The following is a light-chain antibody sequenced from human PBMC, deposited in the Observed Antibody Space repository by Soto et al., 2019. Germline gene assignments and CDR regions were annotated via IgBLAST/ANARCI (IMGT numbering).Light chain of an antibody. CDR1: KTISNY. CDR3: QQSYSPPPIT. CDR2: AAS. Sequence: DIQMTQSPSSLSASVGDRVTIPCRASKTISNYLNWYQKKPGKAPQLLIYAASTLQRGVPSRFSGSGSGTDFTLTIGSLQPEDSATYYCQQSYSPPPITFGQGTRLEIK. V-gene: IGKV1-39*01. J-gene: IGKJ5*01.